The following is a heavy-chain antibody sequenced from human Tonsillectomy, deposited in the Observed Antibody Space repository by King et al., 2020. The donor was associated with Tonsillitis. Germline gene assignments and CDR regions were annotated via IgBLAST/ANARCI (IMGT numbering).Heavy chain of an antibody. J-gene: IGHJ4*02. Sequence: QLVQSGGGLVQPGGSLRLSCAASGFTFSSYWMSWVRQAPGKGLGWMANIKQDGSAKCYCVSVKGRFTVSRDNTQNSLYLQMNSLRAADTAVYYCARGDCDGGTCYSIFFDCWGQGTLVTVSS. D-gene: IGHD2-15*01. CDR1: GFTFSSYW. V-gene: IGHV3-7*04. CDR2: IKQDGSAK. CDR3: ARGDCDGGTCYSIFFDC.